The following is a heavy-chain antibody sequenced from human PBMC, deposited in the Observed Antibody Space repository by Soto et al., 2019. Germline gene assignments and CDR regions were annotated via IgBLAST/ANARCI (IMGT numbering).Heavy chain of an antibody. CDR3: ARSQGSSTSLEIYYYYYYGMDV. CDR2: IIPISGTA. Sequence: SVKVSCKASGGTFSIYAISWVRQAPGQGLEWMGGIIPISGTANYAQKFQGRVTITADESTSTAYMELSSLRSEDTAVYYCARSQGSSTSLEIYYYYYYGMDVWGQGTTVTSP. CDR1: GGTFSIYA. J-gene: IGHJ6*02. V-gene: IGHV1-69*13. D-gene: IGHD2-2*01.